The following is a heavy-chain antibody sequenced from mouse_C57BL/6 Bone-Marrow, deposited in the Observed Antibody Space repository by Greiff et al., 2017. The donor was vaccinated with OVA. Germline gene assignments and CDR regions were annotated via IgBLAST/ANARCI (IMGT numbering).Heavy chain of an antibody. V-gene: IGHV1-78*01. D-gene: IGHD2-3*01. Sequence: LLESDAELVKPGASVKISCKVSGYTFTDHTIHWMKQRPEQGLEWIGYIYPRDGSTKYNEKFKGKATLTADKSSSTAYMQLNSLTSEDSAVYFCARGGGWLLYYYAMDYWGQGTSVTVSS. CDR2: IYPRDGST. CDR3: ARGGGWLLYYYAMDY. J-gene: IGHJ4*01. CDR1: GYTFTDHT.